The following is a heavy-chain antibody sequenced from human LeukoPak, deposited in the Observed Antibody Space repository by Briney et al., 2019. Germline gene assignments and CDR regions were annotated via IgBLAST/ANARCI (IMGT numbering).Heavy chain of an antibody. CDR2: ISTSSSHI. J-gene: IGHJ6*02. Sequence: PGGSLRLSCAASGFTFRSYSMNWVRQGPGMELEWVSSISTSSSHIYYADSVEGRFTISRDNAKNSLYLQMNSLRAEDTAVYYCVRSYYGMDVWGQGTTVSVSS. CDR3: VRSYYGMDV. CDR1: GFTFRSYS. V-gene: IGHV3-21*01.